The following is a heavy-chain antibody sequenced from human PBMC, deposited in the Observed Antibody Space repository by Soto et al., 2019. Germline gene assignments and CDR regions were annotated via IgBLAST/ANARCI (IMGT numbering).Heavy chain of an antibody. J-gene: IGHJ5*02. CDR1: GYTFTSFD. CDR3: ARPYYSGWFLFTS. V-gene: IGHV1-8*01. D-gene: IGHD6-19*01. CDR2: MNPNSGTT. Sequence: ASVKVSCKASGYTFTSFDIHWVRQATGQGLEWMGWMNPNSGTTNYAQKFQDRVTMTRNTSISTAYMEVSSLRSDDTAIYYCARPYYSGWFLFTSWGQGTLVTVSS.